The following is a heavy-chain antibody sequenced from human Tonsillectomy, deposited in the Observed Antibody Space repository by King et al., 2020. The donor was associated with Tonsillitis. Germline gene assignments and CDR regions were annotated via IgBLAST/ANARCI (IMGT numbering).Heavy chain of an antibody. D-gene: IGHD3-22*01. CDR2: INHSGST. J-gene: IGHJ4*02. CDR3: AIGTRRYYYDSSGSLHAYFDY. Sequence: VQLQQWGAGLLKPSETLSLTCAVYGGSFSGYYWSWIRQPPGKGLEWIGEINHSGSTNYNPSLKSRVTISVDTSKNQFSLKLSSLTAADTAVYYCAIGTRRYYYDSSGSLHAYFDYWGQGTLVTVSS. V-gene: IGHV4-34*01. CDR1: GGSFSGYY.